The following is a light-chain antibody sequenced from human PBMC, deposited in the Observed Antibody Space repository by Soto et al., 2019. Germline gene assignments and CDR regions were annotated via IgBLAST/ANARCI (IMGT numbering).Light chain of an antibody. Sequence: EIVMPTSHANMSVSHGERETISCRASQSVSSSYLAWYQQKPGRAPRVLIYDASSRATGIPDRFIGSGSGTEFTLPISRLEPEELAVDDCQQYASSVTVGGGTKVDIK. J-gene: IGKJ4*01. CDR1: QSVSSSY. CDR3: QQYASSVT. V-gene: IGKV3-20*01. CDR2: DAS.